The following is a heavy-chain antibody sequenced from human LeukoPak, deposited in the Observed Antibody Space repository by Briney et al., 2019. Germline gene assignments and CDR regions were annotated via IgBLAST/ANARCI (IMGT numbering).Heavy chain of an antibody. J-gene: IGHJ4*02. V-gene: IGHV3-30*04. D-gene: IGHD1-26*01. CDR3: GRDLGGRSGL. CDR1: GFTFSSYA. Sequence: GGSLRLSCAASGFTFSSYAMHWVRQAPGKGLEWVAVISYDGSNKYYADSVKGRFTISRDNSKNTVYLQMNSLRAEDTAVYYCGRDLGGRSGLWGQGTLVTVSS. CDR2: ISYDGSNK.